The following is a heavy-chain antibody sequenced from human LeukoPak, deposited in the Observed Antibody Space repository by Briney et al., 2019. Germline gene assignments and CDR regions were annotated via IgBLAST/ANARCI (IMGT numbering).Heavy chain of an antibody. Sequence: GGSLRLSCAASGFTFSSYSMNWVRQAPGKGLEWVSSISSSSSYIYYADSVKGRFTISRDNAKNSLYLQMNSLRAEDTAVYYCARDTYGSGSYLMGAFDIWGQGTMVTVSS. CDR1: GFTFSSYS. J-gene: IGHJ3*02. D-gene: IGHD3-10*01. V-gene: IGHV3-21*01. CDR3: ARDTYGSGSYLMGAFDI. CDR2: ISSSSSYI.